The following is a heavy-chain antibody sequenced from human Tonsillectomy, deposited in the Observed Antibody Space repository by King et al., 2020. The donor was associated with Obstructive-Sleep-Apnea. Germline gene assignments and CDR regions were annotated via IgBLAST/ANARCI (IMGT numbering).Heavy chain of an antibody. V-gene: IGHV3-30*02. J-gene: IGHJ5*02. CDR3: AKGSDGVATASRFDP. Sequence: VQLVESGGGVVQPGNYLTLSCAASGFIFSHYGMHWVRQTPGKGPEWVAFIQWGGSERYYRDSVKGRFSISRDNSNNRLFLQMRSLIPDDTAMYYCAKGSDGVATASRFDPWGQGTLVTVSS. CDR2: IQWGGSER. D-gene: IGHD2-21*02. CDR1: GFIFSHYG.